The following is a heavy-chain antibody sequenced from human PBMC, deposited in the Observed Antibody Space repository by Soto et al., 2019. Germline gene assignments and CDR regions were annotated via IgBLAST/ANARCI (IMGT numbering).Heavy chain of an antibody. D-gene: IGHD3-10*01. J-gene: IGHJ4*02. CDR1: GGSIRSGDNY. CDR2: IYYRGST. Sequence: SETLSLTCTVSGGSIRSGDNYWSWIRQTPGKGLEWIGYIYYRGSTYYNQSLKSRVTISVDTSMNQFSLTLTSVTAADTAVYFCARDPARGGGSYLGYFDYWGQGTPVTVSS. CDR3: ARDPARGGGSYLGYFDY. V-gene: IGHV4-30-4*01.